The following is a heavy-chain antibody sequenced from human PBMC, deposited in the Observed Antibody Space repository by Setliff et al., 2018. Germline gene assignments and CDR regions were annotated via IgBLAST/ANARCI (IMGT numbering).Heavy chain of an antibody. CDR2: IYPDDSDS. J-gene: IGHJ6*02. Sequence: GESLKISCKASGYNFKNYWIGWVRQMPGKGLEWMAIIYPDDSDSRYSPSFQGQVTISADRSTRTAYLQWSSLKASDTAFYYCARSDYGDYFAWDSYGMDVWGQGTTVTVSS. D-gene: IGHD4-17*01. V-gene: IGHV5-51*01. CDR3: ARSDYGDYFAWDSYGMDV. CDR1: GYNFKNYW.